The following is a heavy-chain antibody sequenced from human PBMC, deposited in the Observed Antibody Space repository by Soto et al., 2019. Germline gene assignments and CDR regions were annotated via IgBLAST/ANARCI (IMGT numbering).Heavy chain of an antibody. J-gene: IGHJ4*02. CDR1: GFTFSRYA. Sequence: GGSLRLSCAASGFTFSRYAMSWVRQAQGKGLEWVSAISGRGGSTYYADSVKGRFTISRDNSKNTLYLQMNNLRAEDTAVYYWASSPFKYTSGWYYFDYWGQGALVTVSS. CDR2: ISGRGGST. CDR3: ASSPFKYTSGWYYFDY. V-gene: IGHV3-23*01. D-gene: IGHD6-19*01.